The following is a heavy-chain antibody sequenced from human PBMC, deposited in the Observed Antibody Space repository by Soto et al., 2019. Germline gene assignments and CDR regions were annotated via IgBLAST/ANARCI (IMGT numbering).Heavy chain of an antibody. V-gene: IGHV3-64*02. Sequence: EVQLVESGEGLVQPGGSLRLSCAASGFTFSSYAMHWVRQAPGKGLEYVSAISSNGGSTYYADSVKGRFTISRDNSKNTLYLQMGSLRAEDMAVYYGARGYSGSTVGAGMDVWGQGTTVTVSS. CDR3: ARGYSGSTVGAGMDV. D-gene: IGHD1-26*01. CDR1: GFTFSSYA. CDR2: ISSNGGST. J-gene: IGHJ6*02.